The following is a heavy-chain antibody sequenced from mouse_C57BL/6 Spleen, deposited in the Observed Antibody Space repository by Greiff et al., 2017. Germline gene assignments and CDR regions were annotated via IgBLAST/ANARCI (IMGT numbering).Heavy chain of an antibody. D-gene: IGHD1-1*01. CDR2: IYPGSGST. CDR3: ARVLPYYFDY. V-gene: IGHV1-55*01. J-gene: IGHJ2*01. CDR1: GYTFTSYW. Sequence: QVQLQPGAELVKPGASVKMSCKASGYTFTSYWITWVKQRPGQGLEWIGDIYPGSGSTNYNEKFKSKATLTVDTSSSTAYMQLSSLTSEDSAVYYCARVLPYYFDYWGQGTTLTVSS.